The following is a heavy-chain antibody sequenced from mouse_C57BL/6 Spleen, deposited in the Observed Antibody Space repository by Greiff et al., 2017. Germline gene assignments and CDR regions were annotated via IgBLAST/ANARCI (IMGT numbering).Heavy chain of an antibody. CDR3: ARGGYFDY. Sequence: EVKLMESGGGLVKPGGSLKLSCAASGFTFSSYTMSWVRQTPEKRLEWVATISGGGGNTYYPDSVKGRFTISRDNAKNTLYLQMSSLRSEVTALYYCARGGYFDYWGQGTTLTVSS. J-gene: IGHJ2*01. V-gene: IGHV5-9*01. CDR1: GFTFSSYT. CDR2: ISGGGGNT.